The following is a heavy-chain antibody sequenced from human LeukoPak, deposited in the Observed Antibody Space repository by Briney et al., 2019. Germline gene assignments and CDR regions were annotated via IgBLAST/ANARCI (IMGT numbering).Heavy chain of an antibody. CDR3: AKDMGITIFGVVDT. J-gene: IGHJ5*02. CDR2: ISWNSGSI. V-gene: IGHV3-9*01. D-gene: IGHD3-3*01. CDR1: GFTFSSYW. Sequence: GGSLRLSCAASGFTFSSYWMTWVRQAPGKGLEWVSSISWNSGSIGYADSVKGRFTISRDNAKNSLYLQMNSLRGEDTAFYYCAKDMGITIFGVVDTWGQGTLVTVSS.